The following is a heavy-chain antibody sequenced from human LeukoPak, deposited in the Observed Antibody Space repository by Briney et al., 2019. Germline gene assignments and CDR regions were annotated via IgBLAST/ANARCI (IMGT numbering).Heavy chain of an antibody. CDR3: ARYRDGYDYDN. V-gene: IGHV3-33*08. Sequence: GGSLRPSCAASGFIFSGYGMHWVRQAPGKGLEWLAVVGHDGREKYYVDSVKGRFSVYRDNSKNMLYMQMNSLRAEDTAVYYCARYRDGYDYDNWGQGILVTVSS. D-gene: IGHD5-24*01. J-gene: IGHJ4*02. CDR2: VGHDGREK. CDR1: GFIFSGYG.